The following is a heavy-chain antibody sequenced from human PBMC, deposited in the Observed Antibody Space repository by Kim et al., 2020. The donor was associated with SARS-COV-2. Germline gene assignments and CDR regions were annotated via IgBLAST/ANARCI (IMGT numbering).Heavy chain of an antibody. Sequence: SVKVSCKASGGTFSSYAISWVRQAPGQGLEWMGGIIPIFGTANYAQKFQGRVTITADESTSTAYMELSSLRSEDTAVYYCARVDPVEMATNYYYYYGMDVWGQGTTGPVSS. CDR3: ARVDPVEMATNYYYYYGMDV. D-gene: IGHD5-12*01. CDR2: IIPIFGTA. V-gene: IGHV1-69*13. J-gene: IGHJ6*02. CDR1: GGTFSSYA.